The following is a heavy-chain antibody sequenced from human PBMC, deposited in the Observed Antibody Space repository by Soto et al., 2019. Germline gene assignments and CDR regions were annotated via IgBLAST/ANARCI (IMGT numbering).Heavy chain of an antibody. V-gene: IGHV3-21*01. CDR3: ARAWELPPYYYYYGMDV. Sequence: PEGSLRLSCAASGFTFSSYSMNWVRQAPGKGLEWVSSISSSSSYIYYADSVKGRFTISRDNAKNSLYLQMNSLRAEDTAVYYCARAWELPPYYYYYGMDVWGQGTTVTVSS. CDR1: GFTFSSYS. D-gene: IGHD1-26*01. CDR2: ISSSSSYI. J-gene: IGHJ6*02.